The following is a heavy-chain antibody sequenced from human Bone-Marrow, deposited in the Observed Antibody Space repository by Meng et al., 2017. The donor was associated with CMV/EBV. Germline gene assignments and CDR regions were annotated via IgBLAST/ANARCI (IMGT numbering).Heavy chain of an antibody. CDR1: SSGSGGFS. Sequence: SSGSGGFSWGWIRQHPGKGLEWIAYIYYSGTTYYNPSLKSRVTISVDKSKNHFSLKLSSVTAADAAVYYCARGYGSGSYYNQWFDPWGQGTLVTVSS. CDR2: IYYSGTT. J-gene: IGHJ5*02. D-gene: IGHD3-10*01. CDR3: ARGYGSGSYYNQWFDP. V-gene: IGHV4-31*02.